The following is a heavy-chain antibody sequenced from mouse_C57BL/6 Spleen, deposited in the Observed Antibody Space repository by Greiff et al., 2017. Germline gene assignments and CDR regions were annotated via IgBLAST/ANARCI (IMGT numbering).Heavy chain of an antibody. CDR3: ARVELGHFDY. D-gene: IGHD4-1*01. CDR1: GYTFTSYW. J-gene: IGHJ2*01. CDR2: IDPSDSYT. V-gene: IGHV1-69*01. Sequence: QVQLKQPGAELVMPGASVKLSCKASGYTFTSYWMHWVKQRPGQGLEWIGEIDPSDSYTNYNQKFKGKSTLTVDKSSSTAYMQLSSLTSEDSAVYYCARVELGHFDYWGQGTTLTVSS.